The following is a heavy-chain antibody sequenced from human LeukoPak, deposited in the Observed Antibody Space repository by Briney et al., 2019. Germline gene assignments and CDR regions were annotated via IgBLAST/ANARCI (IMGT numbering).Heavy chain of an antibody. V-gene: IGHV3-21*01. D-gene: IGHD5-12*01. CDR1: GFTFSYYS. J-gene: IGHJ4*02. CDR2: ISTSSTYV. Sequence: GGSLRLSCAASGFTFSYYSMNWVRQAPGEGLEWVSSISTSSTYVYYADSVKGRFTISRDNAKNLLYLQMNSLRAEDTAVFYCARGGGDSGYDYGDYWGQGTLVTVSS. CDR3: ARGGGDSGYDYGDY.